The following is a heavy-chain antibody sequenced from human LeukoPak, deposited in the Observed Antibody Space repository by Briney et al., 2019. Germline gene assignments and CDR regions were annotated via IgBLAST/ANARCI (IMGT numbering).Heavy chain of an antibody. CDR2: ISSSSSTI. Sequence: GGSLRLSCAASGFTFSSYTMTWVRQAPGKGLEWVSYISSSSSTIYYADSVKGRCTISRDNAKNSLYLQMNSLRAEDTAVYYCARDSSWYRYWGQGTLVTVSS. CDR1: GFTFSSYT. CDR3: ARDSSWYRY. J-gene: IGHJ4*02. D-gene: IGHD6-13*01. V-gene: IGHV3-48*01.